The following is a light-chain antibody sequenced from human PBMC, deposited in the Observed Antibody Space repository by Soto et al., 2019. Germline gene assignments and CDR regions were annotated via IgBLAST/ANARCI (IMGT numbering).Light chain of an antibody. J-gene: IGKJ3*01. V-gene: IGKV3-11*01. CDR1: QSVSSN. CDR3: QHRSGWPPECT. CDR2: HAS. Sequence: ETVLTQSPATLSLSPGERATLSCRASQSVSSNLGWYQQRPGQAPRLLIYHASNRATGIPARFSGSGSGTDFTLTISSLEPEDFAVYYCQHRSGWPPECTFGPGTKGDI.